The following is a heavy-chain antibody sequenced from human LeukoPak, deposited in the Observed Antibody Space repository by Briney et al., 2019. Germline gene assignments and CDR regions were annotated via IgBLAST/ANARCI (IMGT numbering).Heavy chain of an antibody. CDR1: GYSFTSYW. D-gene: IGHD6-6*01. J-gene: IGHJ4*02. CDR3: ARFDRSRPGLSDY. V-gene: IGHV5-51*01. Sequence: GGSLKISCKGSGYSFTSYWIGWVRQLPGKGLEWMGIIYPGDSDTRYSPSFQGQVTISADKSISTAYLQWSSLKASDTAMYYCARFDRSRPGLSDYWGQGTLVTVSS. CDR2: IYPGDSDT.